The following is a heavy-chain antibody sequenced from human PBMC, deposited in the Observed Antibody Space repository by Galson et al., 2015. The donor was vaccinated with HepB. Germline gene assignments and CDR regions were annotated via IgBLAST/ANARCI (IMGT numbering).Heavy chain of an antibody. Sequence: LRLSCAASGFPFSIYWMHWVRQPPGKGLEWVSRINNDGSGVAYADSVKGRFIAARDNAKRMLYLQMNSLRAEDTAVYYCARDLLYDSSGYSYGMDVWGQGTTVTVSS. D-gene: IGHD3-22*01. V-gene: IGHV3-74*03. J-gene: IGHJ6*02. CDR2: INNDGSGV. CDR3: ARDLLYDSSGYSYGMDV. CDR1: GFPFSIYW.